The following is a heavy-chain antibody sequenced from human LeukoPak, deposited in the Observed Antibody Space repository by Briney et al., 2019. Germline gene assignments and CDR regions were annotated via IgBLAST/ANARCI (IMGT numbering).Heavy chain of an antibody. V-gene: IGHV4-59*01. J-gene: IGHJ4*02. Sequence: SEALSLTCTVSGGSISSYYWSWIRQPPGKGLDYIGYIYYSGGTNYNPSLKSRVTISVDTSKHQFSLTLSSVTAADTAVYYCARAVGGDGSGSLWGPGTLVTVSS. CDR2: IYYSGGT. D-gene: IGHD3-10*01. CDR1: GGSISSYY. CDR3: ARAVGGDGSGSL.